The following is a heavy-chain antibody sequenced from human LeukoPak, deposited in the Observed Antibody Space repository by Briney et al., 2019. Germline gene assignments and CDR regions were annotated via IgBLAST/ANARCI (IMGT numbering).Heavy chain of an antibody. CDR3: ARVGDYYGSGSYYNFDY. CDR1: GGSFSGYY. Sequence: PSETLSLTCAVCGGSFSGYYWSWIRQPPGKGLEWIGEINHSGSTNYNPSLKSRVTISVDTSKNQFSLKLSSVTAADTAVYYCARVGDYYGSGSYYNFDYWGQGTLVTVSS. CDR2: INHSGST. D-gene: IGHD3-10*01. V-gene: IGHV4-34*01. J-gene: IGHJ4*02.